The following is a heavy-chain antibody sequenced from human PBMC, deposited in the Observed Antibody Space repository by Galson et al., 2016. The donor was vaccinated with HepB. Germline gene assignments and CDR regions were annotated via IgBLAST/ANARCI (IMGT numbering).Heavy chain of an antibody. V-gene: IGHV4-61*02. Sequence: TLSLTCTVSGGSITSGAYYWSWIRQPAGKGLEWIGRIYTSWSTNYTPSPNSRVTISIDTSKTQFSLKLSSVTASDTAVYYCARSALPHYYLDYWGQGALVTVSS. CDR3: ARSALPHYYLDY. CDR2: IYTSWST. CDR1: GGSITSGAYY. J-gene: IGHJ4*02.